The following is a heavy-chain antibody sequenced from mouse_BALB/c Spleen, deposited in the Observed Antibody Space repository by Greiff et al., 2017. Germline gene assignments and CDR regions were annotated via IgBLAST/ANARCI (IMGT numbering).Heavy chain of an antibody. CDR1: GYTFTDYY. CDR3: VTLEACFDY. J-gene: IGHJ3*01. V-gene: IGHV1-77*01. Sequence: QVQLKESGAELARPGASVKLSCKASGYTFTDYYINWVKQRTGQGLEWIGEIYPGSGNTYYNEKFKGKATLTADKSSSTAYMQLSSLTSEDSAVYFCVTLEACFDYWGQGTLVTVSA. CDR2: IYPGSGNT.